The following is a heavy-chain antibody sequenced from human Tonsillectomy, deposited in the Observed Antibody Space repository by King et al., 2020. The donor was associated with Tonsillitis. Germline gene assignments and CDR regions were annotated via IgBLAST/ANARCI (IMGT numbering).Heavy chain of an antibody. V-gene: IGHV3-30*18. CDR1: GFIFSSYA. CDR3: AKEEVGFDY. CDR2: IAYDGGNK. J-gene: IGHJ4*02. Sequence: VQLVESGGGVAQPGRSLRLSCAASGFIFSSYAMHWVRQAPGKGLEWVAVIAYDGGNKYYGDSVKGRFTISRDNSRNTVYLQMNSLRAEDTAVYYCAKEEVGFDYWGQGTLVTVSS.